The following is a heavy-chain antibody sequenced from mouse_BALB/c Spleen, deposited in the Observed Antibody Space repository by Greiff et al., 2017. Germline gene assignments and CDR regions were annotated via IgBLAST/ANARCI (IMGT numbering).Heavy chain of an antibody. CDR3: ARDSSGFPYFDY. CDR2: ISIYYDNT. V-gene: IGHV1-67*01. CDR1: GYTFTDYA. J-gene: IGHJ2*01. D-gene: IGHD3-2*01. Sequence: QVQLKESGPELVRPGESVKISCKGSGYTFTDYAMHWVKQSHAKSLEWIGVISIYYDNTNYNQKFKGKATMTVDKSSSTAYMELARLTSEDSAIYYCARDSSGFPYFDYWGQGTTLTVSS.